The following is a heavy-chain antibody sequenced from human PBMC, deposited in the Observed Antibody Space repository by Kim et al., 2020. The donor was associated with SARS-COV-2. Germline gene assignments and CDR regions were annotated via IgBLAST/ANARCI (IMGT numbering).Heavy chain of an antibody. Sequence: SETLSLTCTVSGGSISSGGYYWSWIRQHPGKGLEWIGYIYYSGSTYYNPSLKSRVTISVDTSKNQFSLKLSSVTAADTAVYYCAREGHYGDYPFDPWGQGTLVTVSS. CDR3: AREGHYGDYPFDP. J-gene: IGHJ5*02. CDR1: GGSISSGGYY. D-gene: IGHD4-17*01. V-gene: IGHV4-31*03. CDR2: IYYSGST.